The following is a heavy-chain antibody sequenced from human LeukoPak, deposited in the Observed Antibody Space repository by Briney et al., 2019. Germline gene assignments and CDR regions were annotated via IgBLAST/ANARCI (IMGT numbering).Heavy chain of an antibody. D-gene: IGHD1-7*01. J-gene: IGHJ3*02. Sequence: PGGSLRLSCAASGFTFDDYAMHWVRQAPGKGLEWVSGISWNSGSIGCADSVKGRFTISRDNAKNSLYLQMNSLRAEDMALYYCAKDSELELRLGAFDIWGQGTMVTVSS. V-gene: IGHV3-9*03. CDR3: AKDSELELRLGAFDI. CDR2: ISWNSGSI. CDR1: GFTFDDYA.